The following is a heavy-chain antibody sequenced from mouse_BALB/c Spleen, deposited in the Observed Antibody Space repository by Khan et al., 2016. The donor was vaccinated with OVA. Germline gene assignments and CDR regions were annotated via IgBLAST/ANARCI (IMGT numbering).Heavy chain of an antibody. CDR1: GYRFTSYI. Sequence: VQLQQSGPELVKPGTSVKMSCKASGYRFTSYIIHWVKQRPGQGLEWIGYINPYNGATKYNEKFKGKATLTSDKSSNTAYMELSSLTSEDSAVYYCARGNWQSYYFDYWGQGTTLPVSS. V-gene: IGHV1S136*01. CDR3: ARGNWQSYYFDY. J-gene: IGHJ2*01. CDR2: INPYNGAT. D-gene: IGHD4-1*01.